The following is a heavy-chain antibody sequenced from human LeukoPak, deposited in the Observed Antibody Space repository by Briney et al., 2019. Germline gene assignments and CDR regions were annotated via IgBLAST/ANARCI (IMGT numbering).Heavy chain of an antibody. CDR3: AKVWSEYSSFDY. V-gene: IGHV3-74*01. D-gene: IGHD5-18*01. J-gene: IGHJ4*02. CDR2: ISSDGSRV. Sequence: GGSLRLSCAASGFTFSSYAMNWVRQAPGKGLMWVSRISSDGSRVTYADSVKGRFTISRDNAKNTLYLQMNSLRAEDTAVYYCAKVWSEYSSFDYWGQGTLVTVSS. CDR1: GFTFSSYA.